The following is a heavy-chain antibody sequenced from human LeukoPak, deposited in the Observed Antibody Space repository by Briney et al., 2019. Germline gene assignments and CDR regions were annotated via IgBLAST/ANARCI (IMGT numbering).Heavy chain of an antibody. J-gene: IGHJ4*02. Sequence: ASVKVSCKASGYTFTCYYMHWVRQAPGQGLEWMGWINPNSGGTNYAQKLQGRVTMTTDTSTSTAYMELRSLRSDDTAVYYCARDLEKAWGHNTAGLSFDYWGQGTLVTVSS. CDR1: GYTFTCYY. V-gene: IGHV1-2*02. CDR2: INPNSGGT. CDR3: ARDLEKAWGHNTAGLSFDY. D-gene: IGHD3-16*01.